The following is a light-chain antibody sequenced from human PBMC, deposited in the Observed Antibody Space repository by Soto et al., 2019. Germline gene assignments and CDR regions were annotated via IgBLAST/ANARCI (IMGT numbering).Light chain of an antibody. V-gene: IGLV2-14*01. CDR2: DVS. CDR1: SSDVGGYNY. J-gene: IGLJ1*01. CDR3: SSYTSSSLYV. Sequence: QSALTQPASVSGSPGQSITISCTGTSSDVGGYNYVSWYQQHPGKAPKLMIYDVSNRPSGVSNRFSGSKSGNTASLTISGVQDDDEADYYCSSYTSSSLYVFGTGTKVTVL.